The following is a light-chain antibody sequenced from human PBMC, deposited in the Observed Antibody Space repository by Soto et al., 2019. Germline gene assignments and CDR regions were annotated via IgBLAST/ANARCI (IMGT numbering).Light chain of an antibody. CDR2: DAF. CDR3: QQRSGWPRT. Sequence: EIVLTQSPATLSLSPGERATLSCRASQSIGSYLAWFQQKPGQAPRLLIYDAFNRATGIPTRFSGSGSGTDFTLTISSLEPEDLAVYYCQQRSGWPRTFGQGTRLES. V-gene: IGKV3-11*01. J-gene: IGKJ5*01. CDR1: QSIGSY.